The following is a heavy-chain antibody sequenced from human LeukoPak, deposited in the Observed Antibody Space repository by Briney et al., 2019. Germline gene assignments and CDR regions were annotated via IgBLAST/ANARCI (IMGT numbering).Heavy chain of an antibody. Sequence: PGGSLRLSCAASGFSLSGYWMHWVRQAPGKGLVWVSRIGLDGSGTTYADSVKGRFTISRDTSKNTLYLQMNSLRDEDAAVYHCTRVQAGRSGLMDVWGRGTTVTVSS. CDR2: IGLDGSGT. D-gene: IGHD2-8*02. V-gene: IGHV3-74*01. CDR3: TRVQAGRSGLMDV. CDR1: GFSLSGYW. J-gene: IGHJ6*02.